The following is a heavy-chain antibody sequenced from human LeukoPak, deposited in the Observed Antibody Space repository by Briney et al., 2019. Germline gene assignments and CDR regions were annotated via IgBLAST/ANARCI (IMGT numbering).Heavy chain of an antibody. Sequence: ASVKVSCKASGYTFTSYDINWVRQATGQGLEWMGWMNPNSGNTGYAQKFQGRVTMTRNTSISTAYMELSSLRSEDTAVYYCARTPVSSGSYPDYYYGMDVWGQGTTVTVSS. J-gene: IGHJ6*02. CDR2: MNPNSGNT. CDR3: ARTPVSSGSYPDYYYGMDV. D-gene: IGHD1-26*01. V-gene: IGHV1-8*01. CDR1: GYTFTSYD.